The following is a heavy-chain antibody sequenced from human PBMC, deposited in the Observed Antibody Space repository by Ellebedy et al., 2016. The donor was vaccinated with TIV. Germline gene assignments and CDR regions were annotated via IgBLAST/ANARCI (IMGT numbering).Heavy chain of an antibody. Sequence: GGSLRLSCAASGFSFSSYWMSWVRQAPGKGLEWVANIRVDGNEKYYVDSVKGRFTISSDNAKNSLYLQMNSLRVEDTALYYCATDGNYGDYLFPQHAFVFWGQGTLVTVSS. CDR1: GFSFSSYW. D-gene: IGHD4-17*01. V-gene: IGHV3-7*01. CDR3: ATDGNYGDYLFPQHAFVF. CDR2: IRVDGNEK. J-gene: IGHJ3*01.